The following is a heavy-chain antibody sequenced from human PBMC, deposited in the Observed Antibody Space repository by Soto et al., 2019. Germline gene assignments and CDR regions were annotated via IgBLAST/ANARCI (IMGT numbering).Heavy chain of an antibody. V-gene: IGHV3-23*01. D-gene: IGHD3-22*01. J-gene: IGHJ4*02. CDR3: AKGGTNYYDSRGYLPRDY. Sequence: GGSLRLSCAASGFTFSSYAMSWVRQAPGKGLEWVSAISGSGGSTYYADSVKGRFTISRDNSKNTLYLQMNSLRAEDTAVYYSAKGGTNYYDSRGYLPRDYWGKGPLVTVS. CDR1: GFTFSSYA. CDR2: ISGSGGST.